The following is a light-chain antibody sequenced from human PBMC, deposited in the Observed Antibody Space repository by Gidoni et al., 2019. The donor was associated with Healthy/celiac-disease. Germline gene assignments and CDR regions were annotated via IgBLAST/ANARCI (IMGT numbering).Light chain of an antibody. CDR2: DAS. CDR3: QQRSNWPPT. Sequence: EIVFSQSPATLSLSPVERATLSCRDSQSVSSYLAWYQQKPGQAPRLLIYDASNRATGIPARFSGSGSGTDFTLTISSLEPEDFAVYYCQQRSNWPPTFGGGTKVEIK. J-gene: IGKJ4*01. V-gene: IGKV3-11*01. CDR1: QSVSSY.